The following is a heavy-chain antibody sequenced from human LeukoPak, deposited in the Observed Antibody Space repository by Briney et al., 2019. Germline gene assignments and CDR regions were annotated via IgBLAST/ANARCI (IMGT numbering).Heavy chain of an antibody. Sequence: ASVKVSCKASGYTFTSYDINWVRQAIGQGLEWMGWMNPNSGNTGYAQKFQGRVTMTRNTSISTAYMELSSLRSEDTAVYYCARGEAPLGSSSWGAWGQGTLVTVSS. CDR3: ARGEAPLGSSSWGA. D-gene: IGHD6-13*01. CDR1: GYTFTSYD. V-gene: IGHV1-8*01. J-gene: IGHJ4*02. CDR2: MNPNSGNT.